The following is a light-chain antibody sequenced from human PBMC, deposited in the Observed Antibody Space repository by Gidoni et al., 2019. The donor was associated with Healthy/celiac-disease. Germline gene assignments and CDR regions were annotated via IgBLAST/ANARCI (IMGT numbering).Light chain of an antibody. CDR2: AAS. CDR3: QQSYSTPRT. V-gene: IGKV1-39*01. CDR1: KSSSSY. J-gene: IGKJ1*01. Sequence: DIEMAQSPSSLSASVGDRVTTTCRASKSSSSYLNWYQQKPGKAPKLLIYAASSLQSGVPARFSGSGSGTDFTLKISSVQPEDVATYYCQQSYSTPRTFXQXTKVEIK.